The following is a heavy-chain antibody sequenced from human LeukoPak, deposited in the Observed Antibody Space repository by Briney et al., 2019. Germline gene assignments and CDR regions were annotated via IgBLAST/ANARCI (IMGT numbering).Heavy chain of an antibody. D-gene: IGHD3-10*01. Sequence: ASVKVSCKASGGTFSSYAISWVRQAPGQGLEWMGRIIPILGIANYAQKFQGRVTFTADKSTSTAYMELSSLRSEDTAVYYCARGGLRGYYGSGSYYPYNWFDPWGQGTLVTVSS. J-gene: IGHJ5*02. V-gene: IGHV1-69*04. CDR2: IIPILGIA. CDR1: GGTFSSYA. CDR3: ARGGLRGYYGSGSYYPYNWFDP.